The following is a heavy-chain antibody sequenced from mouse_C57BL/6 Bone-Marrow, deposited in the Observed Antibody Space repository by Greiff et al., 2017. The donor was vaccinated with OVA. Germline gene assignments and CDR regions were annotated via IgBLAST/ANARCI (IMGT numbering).Heavy chain of an antibody. J-gene: IGHJ2*01. CDR3: ARPRWLLHFDY. D-gene: IGHD2-3*01. CDR2: ISSGSSTI. V-gene: IGHV5-17*01. CDR1: GFTFSDYG. Sequence: EVMLVESGGGLVKPGGSLKLSCAASGFTFSDYGMHWVRQAPEKGLEWVAYISSGSSTIYYADTVKGRFTISRDNAKNTPFLQMTSLRSEDTAMDYCARPRWLLHFDYWGQGTTLTVSS.